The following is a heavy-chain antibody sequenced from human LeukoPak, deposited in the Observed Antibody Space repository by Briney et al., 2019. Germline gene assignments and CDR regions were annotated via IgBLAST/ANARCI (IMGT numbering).Heavy chain of an antibody. D-gene: IGHD2-15*01. V-gene: IGHV4-34*01. CDR1: GGPFSGYY. CDR3: ARGRYCSGGSCYAARYFQH. CDR2: INHSGST. Sequence: TSETLSLNCAVYGGPFSGYYWSWIPQPPGKGLEWIGEINHSGSTNYNPSLNSRATISVDTSKNQFSLKLSSVTAADTAVYYCARGRYCSGGSCYAARYFQHWGQGTLVTVSS. J-gene: IGHJ1*01.